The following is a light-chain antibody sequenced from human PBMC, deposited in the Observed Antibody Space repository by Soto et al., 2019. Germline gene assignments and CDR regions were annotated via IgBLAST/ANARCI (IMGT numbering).Light chain of an antibody. CDR1: QSVSSN. CDR3: QQYSRWPIT. V-gene: IGKV3-15*01. J-gene: IGKJ5*01. CDR2: GAF. Sequence: EIVMTQSPVTLSVSPVERATLSCRASQSVSSNLAWYQQKPGQAPSLLIYGAFTRATGIPARFSGTGSGTEFTLTISSLQSEDFAIYYCQQYSRWPITFGQGTRLEIK.